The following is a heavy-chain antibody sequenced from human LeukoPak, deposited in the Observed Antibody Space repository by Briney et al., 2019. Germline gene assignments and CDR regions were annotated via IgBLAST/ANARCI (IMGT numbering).Heavy chain of an antibody. CDR3: ARAYYYGSGSYGLDY. D-gene: IGHD3-10*01. CDR1: GGSISSGSYY. CDR2: IYTSGST. V-gene: IGHV4-61*02. J-gene: IGHJ4*02. Sequence: ASETLSLTCTVSGGSISSGSYYWSWIRQPAGKGLEWIGRIYTSGSTNYNPSLKSRVTMSVDTSKNQFSLKLSSVTAADTAVYYCARAYYYGSGSYGLDYWGQGTLVTVSS.